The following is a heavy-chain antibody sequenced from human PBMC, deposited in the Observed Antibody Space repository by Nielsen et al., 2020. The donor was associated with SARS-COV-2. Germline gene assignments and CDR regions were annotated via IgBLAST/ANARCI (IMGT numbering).Heavy chain of an antibody. CDR3: ARTGDRLLEPYGMDV. CDR1: GYIFSSYT. CDR2: ITSRSGYI. J-gene: IGHJ6*02. Sequence: GESLKISCAASGYIFSSYTMSWVRQAPGKGLEWVSSITSRSGYIYYADSVRGRFTVSRDNAKNSLYLQMNSLRAEDTAVYYCARTGDRLLEPYGMDVWGQGTTVTVSS. V-gene: IGHV3-21*01. D-gene: IGHD3-3*01.